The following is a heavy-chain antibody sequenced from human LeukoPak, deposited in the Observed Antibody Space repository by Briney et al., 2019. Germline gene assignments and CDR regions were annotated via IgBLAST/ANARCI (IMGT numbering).Heavy chain of an antibody. V-gene: IGHV3-53*01. CDR3: ARFPSGDRSYYFDY. CDR1: GFTVSSNY. Sequence: GGSLRLSCAASGFTVSSNYMSWVRQAPGKGLEWVSVIYSGGSTYYADSVKGRFTISRDNSKNTLYLQMNSLRAEDTAVYYCARFPSGDRSYYFDYWGQGTLVTVSS. D-gene: IGHD4-17*01. CDR2: IYSGGST. J-gene: IGHJ4*02.